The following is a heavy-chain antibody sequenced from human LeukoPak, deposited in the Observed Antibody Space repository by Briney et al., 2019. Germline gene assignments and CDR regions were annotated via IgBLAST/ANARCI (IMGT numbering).Heavy chain of an antibody. V-gene: IGHV4-34*08. CDR2: INHSGST. CDR3: AARAYDFWSGYYPYYYYGMDV. CDR1: GFTFSSYS. D-gene: IGHD3-3*01. Sequence: GSLRLSCAASGFTFSSYSMNWIRQPPGKGLEWIGEINHSGSTNYNPSLKSRVTISVDTSKNQFSLKLSSVTATDTAVYYCAARAYDFWSGYYPYYYYGMDVWGQGTTVTVSS. J-gene: IGHJ6*02.